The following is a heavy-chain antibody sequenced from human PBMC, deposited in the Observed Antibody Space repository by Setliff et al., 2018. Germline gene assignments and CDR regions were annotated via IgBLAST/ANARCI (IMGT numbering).Heavy chain of an antibody. CDR1: GFTFSSYS. CDR3: ARTCSGSGCYAGLES. Sequence: GGSLRLSCAASGFTFSSYSMNWVRQAPGKGLEWVSSISSSSTYIYYADSVKGRFTISRDNAKNSLFLLMNSLRAEDTAVYYCARTCSGSGCYAGLESWGQGTPVTVSS. J-gene: IGHJ4*02. CDR2: ISSSSTYI. V-gene: IGHV3-21*01. D-gene: IGHD2-15*01.